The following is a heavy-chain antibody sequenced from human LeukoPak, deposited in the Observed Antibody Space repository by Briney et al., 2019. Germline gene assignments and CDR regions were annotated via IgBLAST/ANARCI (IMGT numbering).Heavy chain of an antibody. D-gene: IGHD3-10*01. J-gene: IGHJ3*02. CDR3: YGSGSYNDAFDI. V-gene: IGHV4-34*01. Sequence: SETLSLTCAVYGGSFSGYYWSWIRQPPGKGLEWIGEINHSGSTNYNPSLKSRVTISVDTSKNQFSLKLSSVTAADTAVYYCYGSGSYNDAFDIWGQGTMVTVSS. CDR1: GGSFSGYY. CDR2: INHSGST.